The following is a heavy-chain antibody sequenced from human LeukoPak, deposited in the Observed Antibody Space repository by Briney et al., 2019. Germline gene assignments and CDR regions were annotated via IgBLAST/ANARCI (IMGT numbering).Heavy chain of an antibody. CDR2: ISDEGSYK. CDR3: ANSRGYYGSGTE. V-gene: IGHV3-30*18. CDR1: GFTFWSYA. D-gene: IGHD3-10*01. Sequence: PGGSLRLSCAASGFTFWSYAVYCVRQAPGEGLVWVALISDEGSYKDYADSVRGRFTISRYNSKNTLFLQMDSLRLEDTAVYYCANSRGYYGSGTEGGQGTLVTVSS. J-gene: IGHJ4*02.